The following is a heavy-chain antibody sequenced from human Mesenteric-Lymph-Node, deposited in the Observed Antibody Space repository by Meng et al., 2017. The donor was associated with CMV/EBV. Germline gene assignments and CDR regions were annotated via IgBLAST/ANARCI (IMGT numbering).Heavy chain of an antibody. D-gene: IGHD5-18*01. CDR1: GFTFGAYA. J-gene: IGHJ4*02. Sequence: GGSLRLSCTASGFTFGAYAMSWVRQAPGKGLEWVGFIRSKAYGGTTEYAASVKGRFTISRDDSKSIAYLQMNSLKTEDTAVYYCTRHDDSGYSYGYWGQGTLVTVSS. CDR2: IRSKAYGGTT. CDR3: TRHDDSGYSYGY. V-gene: IGHV3-49*04.